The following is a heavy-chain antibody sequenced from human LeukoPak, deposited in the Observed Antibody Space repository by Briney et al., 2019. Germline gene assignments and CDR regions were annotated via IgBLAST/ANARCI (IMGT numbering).Heavy chain of an antibody. CDR2: IYYSGST. Sequence: SEALSLTCTVSGGSISSYYWSWIRQPPGKGLEWIGYIYYSGSTNYNPSLNSRVTISLDTSRNQFSLKLSSVTAADTAVYYCARLTGPGGQYYFDYWGQGTLVTVSS. D-gene: IGHD3-10*01. J-gene: IGHJ4*02. CDR3: ARLTGPGGQYYFDY. V-gene: IGHV4-59*08. CDR1: GGSISSYY.